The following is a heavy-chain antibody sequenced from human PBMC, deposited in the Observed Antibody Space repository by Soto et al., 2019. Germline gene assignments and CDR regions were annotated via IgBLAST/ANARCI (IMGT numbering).Heavy chain of an antibody. Sequence: PSETLSLTCTVSGGSISRSSYFWGWIRQPPGKGLEWIGNIYYSGSTYYNPSLKSRVTISVDTSKNQFSLKLSSVTAADTAVYYCARVRREYDNSGPVDYWGQGTLVTVSS. CDR1: GGSISRSSYF. D-gene: IGHD3-22*01. CDR2: IYYSGST. CDR3: ARVRREYDNSGPVDY. V-gene: IGHV4-39*01. J-gene: IGHJ4*02.